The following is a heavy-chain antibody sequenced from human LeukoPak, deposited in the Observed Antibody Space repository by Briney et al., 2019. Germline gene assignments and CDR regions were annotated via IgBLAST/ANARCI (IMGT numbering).Heavy chain of an antibody. J-gene: IGHJ6*02. Sequence: PGGSLRLSCAASGFTFSSYAMHWVRQAPGKGLEWVAVISYDGSNKYYADSVKGRFTISRDNSKNTLYLQMNSLRAEDTAVYYCAREIIPEPPLGSYWPHYGMDVWGQGTTVTVSS. CDR1: GFTFSSYA. D-gene: IGHD1-26*01. V-gene: IGHV3-30-3*01. CDR2: ISYDGSNK. CDR3: AREIIPEPPLGSYWPHYGMDV.